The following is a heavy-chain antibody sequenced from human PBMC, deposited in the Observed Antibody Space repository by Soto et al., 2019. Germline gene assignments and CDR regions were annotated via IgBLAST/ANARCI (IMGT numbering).Heavy chain of an antibody. CDR2: ISAYNGNT. Sequence: ASVKVSCKASGYTFTSYGISWVRQAPGQGLEWMGWISAYNGNTNYAQKLQGRVTMTTDTSTSTAYMELRSLRSDDTAVYYCARDCSSTSCYPERGYGSIAYYYYYMDVRGTGTTVTVSS. V-gene: IGHV1-18*01. CDR1: GYTFTSYG. J-gene: IGHJ6*03. D-gene: IGHD2-2*01. CDR3: ARDCSSTSCYPERGYGSIAYYYYYMDV.